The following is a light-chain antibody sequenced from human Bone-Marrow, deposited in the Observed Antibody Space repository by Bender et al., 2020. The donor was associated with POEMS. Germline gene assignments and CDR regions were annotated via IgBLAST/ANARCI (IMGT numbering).Light chain of an antibody. CDR1: SSNIGASYA. CDR2: ADK. J-gene: IGLJ3*02. V-gene: IGLV1-40*01. Sequence: QSVLTQPPSVSGVPGQRVTISCSGSSSNIGASYAVHWYKQLPGTAPQLLIYADKRRPSGVPDRFSGSTSGSSASLAITGLQAEDEADFYCQSYDSSLRNWVFGGGTKLTVL. CDR3: QSYDSSLRNWV.